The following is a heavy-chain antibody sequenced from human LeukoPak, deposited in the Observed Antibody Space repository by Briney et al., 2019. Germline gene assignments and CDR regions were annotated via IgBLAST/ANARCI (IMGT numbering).Heavy chain of an antibody. J-gene: IGHJ6*02. V-gene: IGHV3-33*01. CDR1: GFTFGTYG. CDR3: ARAGCTGGSRKPYAYYVMDV. Sequence: GGSLRLSCAASGFTFGTYGMHWVRQAPGKGLEWVAVIWYNGSQKYYVNSVKGRFTISRDNPESTLYLQMNSLRAEDTAVYYCARAGCTGGSRKPYAYYVMDVWGQGTTVTVSS. D-gene: IGHD2-15*01. CDR2: IWYNGSQK.